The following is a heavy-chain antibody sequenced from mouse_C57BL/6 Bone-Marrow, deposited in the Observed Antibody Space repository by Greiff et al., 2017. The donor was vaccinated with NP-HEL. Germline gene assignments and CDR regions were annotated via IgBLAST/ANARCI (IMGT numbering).Heavy chain of an antibody. CDR1: GFNINDYY. D-gene: IGHD2-4*01. Sequence: DVKLQESGAELVKPGASVKLSCTASGFNINDYYMHWVKQRTEQGLEWIGRIDPEDGETKYAPKFQGKATITADPSSNTAYLQLSSLTSEDTAVDYCAPIYYDYDDGYYCDYWGQGTTLTVSS. J-gene: IGHJ2*01. V-gene: IGHV14-2*01. CDR2: IDPEDGET. CDR3: APIYYDYDDGYYCDY.